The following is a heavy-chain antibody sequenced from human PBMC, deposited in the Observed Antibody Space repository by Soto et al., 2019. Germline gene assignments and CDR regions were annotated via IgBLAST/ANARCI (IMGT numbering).Heavy chain of an antibody. Sequence: LRLSCAAYGFTFSSYGMHWGRQAPGKGLEWVAVIWYHGNSMYYADSVKGRFTISRDNSKNTLYLQMNNLRAEDTAVYYCARYNTGHSDYWGQGTLVTVSS. CDR3: ARYNTGHSDY. J-gene: IGHJ4*02. V-gene: IGHV3-33*01. CDR2: IWYHGNSM. D-gene: IGHD1-20*01. CDR1: GFTFSSYG.